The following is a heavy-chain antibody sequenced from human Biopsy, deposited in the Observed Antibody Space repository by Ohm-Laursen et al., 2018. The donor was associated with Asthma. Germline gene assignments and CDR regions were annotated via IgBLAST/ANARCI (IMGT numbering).Heavy chain of an antibody. V-gene: IGHV4-61*01. CDR2: IHYPGGD. J-gene: IGHJ6*02. D-gene: IGHD3-10*01. Sequence: SDTLSLTCTVSGGSVSTGSYYWSWIRQPPGKGLEWLGIIHYPGGDNYNPSLKSRVTISVDTSKNQFSLRLNSVTAADTAVYYCARGPNYHGSGRAPIGMDVWGQGTTVTFSS. CDR3: ARGPNYHGSGRAPIGMDV. CDR1: GGSVSTGSYY.